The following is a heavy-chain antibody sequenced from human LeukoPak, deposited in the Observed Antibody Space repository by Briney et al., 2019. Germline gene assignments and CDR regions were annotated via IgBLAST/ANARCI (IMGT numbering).Heavy chain of an antibody. CDR2: IRYDGSNK. J-gene: IGHJ4*02. CDR1: GFTFSSYG. CDR3: TTVGYDFWSGYYLFDY. V-gene: IGHV3-30*02. Sequence: GGSLRLSCAASGFTFSSYGMHWVRQAPGKGLEWVAFIRYDGSNKYYADSVKGRFTISRDNSKNTLYLQMNSLKTEDTAVYYCTTVGYDFWSGYYLFDYWGQGTLVTVSS. D-gene: IGHD3-3*01.